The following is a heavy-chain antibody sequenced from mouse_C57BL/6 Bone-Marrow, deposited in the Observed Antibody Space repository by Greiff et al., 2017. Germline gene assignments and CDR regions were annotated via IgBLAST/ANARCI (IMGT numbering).Heavy chain of an antibody. Sequence: VHVKQSGPELVKPGASVKIPCKASGYTFTDYNMNWVKQSHGKSLEWIGDIHPNNGVTIYNQKFKGKATLTIDKSSSTAYMELRSLTSEDTAVYYCARSGYGGLAYWGQGTLVTVSA. CDR2: IHPNNGVT. CDR3: ARSGYGGLAY. D-gene: IGHD1-1*02. J-gene: IGHJ3*01. CDR1: GYTFTDYN. V-gene: IGHV1-18*01.